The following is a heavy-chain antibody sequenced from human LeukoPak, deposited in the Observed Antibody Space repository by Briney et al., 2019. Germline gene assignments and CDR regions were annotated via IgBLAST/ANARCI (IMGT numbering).Heavy chain of an antibody. CDR1: GGSISSYY. CDR3: ARGSGSGYYWEGERPTPYYFDF. D-gene: IGHD3-3*01. J-gene: IGHJ4*02. Sequence: SETLSLTCTVSGGSISSYYWSWIRQPPGRGLGWLGYIYYSGSTNYNPSLKSRVTISVDTSKNQFSLKLSSVTAADTAVYYCARGSGSGYYWEGERPTPYYFDFWGQGTLVTVSS. CDR2: IYYSGST. V-gene: IGHV4-59*01.